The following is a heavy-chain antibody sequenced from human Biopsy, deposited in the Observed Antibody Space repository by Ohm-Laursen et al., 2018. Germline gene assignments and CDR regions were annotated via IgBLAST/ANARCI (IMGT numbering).Heavy chain of an antibody. CDR1: GDSFTSYA. Sequence: SVKVSCKASGDSFTSYAIGWVRQAPGQGLEWMGGIIPIPNVATYAQKFQGRITITADESTSTAYVELNSLTSDDTAVYFCAGGEESRWFDPWGHGTLVTVSS. V-gene: IGHV1-69*01. D-gene: IGHD1-26*01. J-gene: IGHJ5*02. CDR2: IIPIPNVA. CDR3: AGGEESRWFDP.